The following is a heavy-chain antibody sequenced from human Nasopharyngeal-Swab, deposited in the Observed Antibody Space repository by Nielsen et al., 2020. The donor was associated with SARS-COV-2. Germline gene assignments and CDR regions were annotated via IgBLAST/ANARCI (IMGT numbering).Heavy chain of an antibody. CDR3: ARGGGDNGNPYYQYYYMDV. D-gene: IGHD3-16*01. V-gene: IGHV3-74*01. CDR1: GFTLRSYW. J-gene: IGHJ6*03. CDR2: SNSDGSST. Sequence: GGSLRLSCTTSGFTLRSYWMHWVRQTPGKGLVWVSRSNSDGSSTSLADSVKGRFSISRDNAKNMVYLEMHRLTAEDTAVYYCARGGGDNGNPYYQYYYMDVWGKGTTVTVSS.